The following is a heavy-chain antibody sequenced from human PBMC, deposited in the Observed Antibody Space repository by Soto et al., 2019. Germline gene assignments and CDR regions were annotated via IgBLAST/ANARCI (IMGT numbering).Heavy chain of an antibody. CDR2: INHSGST. J-gene: IGHJ6*02. D-gene: IGHD3-3*01. Sequence: ETLSLTCXVYGVSFSGYYWSWIRQPPGKGLEWIGEINHSGSTNYNPSLKSRVTISVDTSKNQFSLKLSSVTAADTAVYYCARGYYDFWSGYYWPYYYYGMDVWGQGTTVTVSS. CDR1: GVSFSGYY. CDR3: ARGYYDFWSGYYWPYYYYGMDV. V-gene: IGHV4-34*01.